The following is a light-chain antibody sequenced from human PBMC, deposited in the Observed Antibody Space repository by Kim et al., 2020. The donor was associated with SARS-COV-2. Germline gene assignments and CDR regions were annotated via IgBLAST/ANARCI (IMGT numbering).Light chain of an antibody. J-gene: IGLJ3*02. V-gene: IGLV1-51*01. Sequence: GQRVTTSCSGSRSNIGKNYVSWYQQFPGKPPNLLIYDNNKRPSGTPDRFSGSKSGTSATLGITGLHTGDEADYYCGTWDSNLSAGVFGGGTQLTVL. CDR1: RSNIGKNY. CDR2: DNN. CDR3: GTWDSNLSAGV.